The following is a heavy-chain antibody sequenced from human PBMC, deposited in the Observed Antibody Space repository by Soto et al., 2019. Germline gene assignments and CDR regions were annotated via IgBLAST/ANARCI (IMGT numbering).Heavy chain of an antibody. CDR3: ARDRCSSTSCYVASRFDY. V-gene: IGHV3-11*01. CDR1: GFTFSDYY. Sequence: PGGSLRLSCAASGFTFSDYYMSWIPQAPGKGLEWVSYISSSGSTIYYADSVKGRFTISRDNAKNSLYLQMNSLRAEDTAVYYCARDRCSSTSCYVASRFDYWGQGTLVTVSS. D-gene: IGHD2-2*01. CDR2: ISSSGSTI. J-gene: IGHJ4*02.